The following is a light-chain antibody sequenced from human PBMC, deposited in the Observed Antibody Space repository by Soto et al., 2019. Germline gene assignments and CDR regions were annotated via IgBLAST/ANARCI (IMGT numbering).Light chain of an antibody. CDR2: NSD. V-gene: IGLV1-44*01. Sequence: QSVLTQQPSASGTPGQRVTISCSGATSNFGTKSVNWYQHLPGAAPRLLIYNSDQRPSGVPDRFSGSKSGTSASLAISGLQSADEGDYFCASWDDILHGPLFGGGTKLTVL. J-gene: IGLJ2*01. CDR3: ASWDDILHGPL. CDR1: TSNFGTKS.